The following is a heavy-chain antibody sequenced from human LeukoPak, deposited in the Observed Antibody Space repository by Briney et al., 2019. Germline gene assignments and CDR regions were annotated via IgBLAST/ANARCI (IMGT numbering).Heavy chain of an antibody. Sequence: GGSLRLSCAASGFTFSSYAMHWVRQAPGKGLEWVAVISYDGSNKYYADSVKGRFTISRDNSKNTLYLQMNSLRAEGTAVYYCARVPGAAYYLDYWGQGTLVTVSS. CDR2: ISYDGSNK. CDR1: GFTFSSYA. D-gene: IGHD1-26*01. J-gene: IGHJ4*02. V-gene: IGHV3-30*04. CDR3: ARVPGAAYYLDY.